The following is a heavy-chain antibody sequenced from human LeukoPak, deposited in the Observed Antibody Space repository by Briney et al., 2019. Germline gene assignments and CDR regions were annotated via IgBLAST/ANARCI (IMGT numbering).Heavy chain of an antibody. D-gene: IGHD2/OR15-2a*01. V-gene: IGHV3-23*01. CDR2: ISGSGGST. Sequence: PGGSLRLSCAASGFTFSSYAMSWVRQAPGKGLEWVSAISGSGGSTYYADSVKGRFTISRDNSKNTLYLQMNSLRTEDTAVYYCAKDLQYPDPGGVGYWGQGTLVTVSS. CDR1: GFTFSSYA. J-gene: IGHJ4*02. CDR3: AKDLQYPDPGGVGY.